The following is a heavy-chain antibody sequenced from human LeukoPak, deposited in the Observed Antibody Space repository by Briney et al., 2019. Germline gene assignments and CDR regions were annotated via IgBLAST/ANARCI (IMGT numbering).Heavy chain of an antibody. D-gene: IGHD6-19*01. J-gene: IGHJ4*02. Sequence: ASVKVSCKASGYTFTGYYMHWVRQAPGQGLEWMGWINPNSGGTNYAQKFQGWVTMTRDTSISTAYMELSRLRSDDTAVYYCARAGGGWFRGFDYWGQGTLVTVSS. CDR2: INPNSGGT. CDR3: ARAGGGWFRGFDY. V-gene: IGHV1-2*04. CDR1: GYTFTGYY.